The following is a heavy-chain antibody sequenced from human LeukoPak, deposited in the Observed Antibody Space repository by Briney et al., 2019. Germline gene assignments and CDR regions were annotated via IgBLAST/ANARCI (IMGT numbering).Heavy chain of an antibody. J-gene: IGHJ5*02. Sequence: SETLSLTCTVSGVSISSSYSYWGWIRQPPGMGLEWIGSIYYTGNTYYNASLKSQVSISIDTSKNQFSLKLTSVTAADTAVYYCARQALRYFDWFLLEGWFDPWGQGTLVTVSS. CDR3: ARQALRYFDWFLLEGWFDP. D-gene: IGHD3-9*01. V-gene: IGHV4-39*01. CDR2: IYYTGNT. CDR1: GVSISSSYSY.